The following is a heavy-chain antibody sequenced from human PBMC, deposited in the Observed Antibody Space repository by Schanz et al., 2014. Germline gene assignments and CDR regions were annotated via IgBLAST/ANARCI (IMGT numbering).Heavy chain of an antibody. Sequence: QVQLIQSGAEVKKPGASVKVSCTASGGTFNSYTINWVRQAPGQGLEWMGRIMPLRGIGNNAWKFQDRLTITADKSMNITYMELSSLGTEDTAVYYCTRLRRADPNGFDVWGQGTTVTVS. CDR1: GGTFNSYT. CDR3: TRLRRADPNGFDV. D-gene: IGHD6-19*01. CDR2: IMPLRGIG. J-gene: IGHJ6*02. V-gene: IGHV1-69*09.